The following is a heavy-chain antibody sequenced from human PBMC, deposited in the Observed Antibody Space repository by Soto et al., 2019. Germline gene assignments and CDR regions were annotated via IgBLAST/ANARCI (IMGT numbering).Heavy chain of an antibody. CDR2: ISYEGSNK. J-gene: IGHJ4*02. D-gene: IGHD5-18*01. CDR1: GFTFSSYA. Sequence: QVQLVESGGGVVQPGRSLRLSCAASGFTFSSYAMHWVRQAPGKGLEWVAVISYEGSNKYYADSVKGRFTISRDNSKNTLYLQMNSLRAEDTAVYYCARDDTAMGEIDYWGQGTLVTVSS. V-gene: IGHV3-30-3*01. CDR3: ARDDTAMGEIDY.